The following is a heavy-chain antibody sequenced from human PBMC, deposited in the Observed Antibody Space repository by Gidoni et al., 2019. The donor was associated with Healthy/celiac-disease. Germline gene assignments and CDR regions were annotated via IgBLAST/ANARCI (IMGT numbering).Heavy chain of an antibody. J-gene: IGHJ4*02. Sequence: VQLVQSGAEVKKPGASVKVCCKTSGYTVTSYGSSWVRQAPGQGLEWMGWISAYNGNTNYAQKLQGRVTMTTDTSTSTAYMELRSLRSDDTAVYYWARGHCTGGVCYKGYYYFDYWGQGTLVTVSS. CDR3: ARGHCTGGVCYKGYYYFDY. CDR2: ISAYNGNT. D-gene: IGHD2-8*02. CDR1: GYTVTSYG. V-gene: IGHV1-18*01.